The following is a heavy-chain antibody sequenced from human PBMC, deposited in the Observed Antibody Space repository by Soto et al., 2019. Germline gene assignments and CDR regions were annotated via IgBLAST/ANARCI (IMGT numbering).Heavy chain of an antibody. V-gene: IGHV4-59*01. CDR2: IYYSGST. CDR3: ARDRDYGNFFWHFDL. CDR1: GVSITNYY. J-gene: IGHJ2*01. Sequence: QVLLQGSGPGLVKPSETLSLTCTVSGVSITNYYWSWIRQPPGKGLEWIGHIYYSGSTNYNPSLKSRVTIXXDXSXXQFSLNLSSVTAADTAVYYCARDRDYGNFFWHFDLWGRGTLFTVSS. D-gene: IGHD3-10*01.